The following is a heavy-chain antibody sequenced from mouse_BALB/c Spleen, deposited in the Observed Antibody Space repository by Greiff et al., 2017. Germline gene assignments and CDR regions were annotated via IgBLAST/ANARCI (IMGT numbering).Heavy chain of an antibody. CDR3: AKNSYYRYDGYFDV. D-gene: IGHD2-14*01. J-gene: IGHJ1*01. Sequence: QVQLKESGPSLVQPSQSLSITCTVSGFSLTSYGVHWVRQSPGKGLEWLGVIWRGGSTDYNAAFMSRLSITKDNSKSQVFFKMNSLQADDTAIYYCAKNSYYRYDGYFDVWGAGTTVTVSS. CDR2: IWRGGST. CDR1: GFSLTSYG. V-gene: IGHV2-5-1*01.